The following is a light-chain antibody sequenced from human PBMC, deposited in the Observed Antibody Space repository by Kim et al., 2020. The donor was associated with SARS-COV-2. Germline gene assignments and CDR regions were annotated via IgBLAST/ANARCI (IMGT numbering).Light chain of an antibody. V-gene: IGLV3-19*01. CDR2: GKN. Sequence: VALGQTVRITCQGVSLRSYYATWYQQKQGQAPILVIYGKNNRPSGIPDRFSGSSSGNTASLTITGTQAGDEADYYCTSRDSNDNVVFGGGTKLTV. CDR3: TSRDSNDNVV. CDR1: SLRSYY. J-gene: IGLJ2*01.